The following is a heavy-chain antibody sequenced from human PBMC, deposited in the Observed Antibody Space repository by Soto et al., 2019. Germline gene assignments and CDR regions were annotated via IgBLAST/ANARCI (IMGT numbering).Heavy chain of an antibody. CDR2: MSTSGADI. V-gene: IGHV3-48*03. Sequence: EPQLVESGGGLIQTGGSMRLSCIGSEYSFSSFEMNWVCQAPGKVLEWVSYMSTSGADIKYADSVKGRFTVSRDNSKNSLFLQMDSLRADDTAIYYCARTLGNWYFDLWGRGTLVTVSS. J-gene: IGHJ2*01. CDR3: ARTLGNWYFDL. D-gene: IGHD7-27*01. CDR1: EYSFSSFE.